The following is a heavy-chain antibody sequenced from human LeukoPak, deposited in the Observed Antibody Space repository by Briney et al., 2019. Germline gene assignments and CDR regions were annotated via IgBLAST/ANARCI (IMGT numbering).Heavy chain of an antibody. J-gene: IGHJ4*02. D-gene: IGHD6-19*01. CDR1: GFTFSSYW. V-gene: IGHV3-7*01. CDR2: IKQDGSEK. CDR3: AREVEGFEQWPFLYYFDY. Sequence: PGGSLRLSCAASGFTFSSYWMSWVRQAPGKGLEWVANIKQDGSEKYYVDSVKGRFTISRDNAKNSLYLQMNSLRAEDTAVYYCAREVEGFEQWPFLYYFDYWGQGTLVTVSS.